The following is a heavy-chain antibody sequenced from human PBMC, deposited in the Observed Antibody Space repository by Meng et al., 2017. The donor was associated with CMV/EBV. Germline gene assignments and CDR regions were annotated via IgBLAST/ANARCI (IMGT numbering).Heavy chain of an antibody. D-gene: IGHD6-13*01. CDR2: IWYDGSNK. V-gene: IGHV3-33*06. CDR1: GFTLSSYG. Sequence: LKPSSAASGFTLSSYGMHWVRQAPGKGLEWVAVIWYDGSNKYYADSVKGRFTISRDNSKNTLYLQMNSLRAEDTAVYYCAKDDSSSWYGGYYYYYYGMDVWGQGTTVTVSS. CDR3: AKDDSSSWYGGYYYYYYGMDV. J-gene: IGHJ6*02.